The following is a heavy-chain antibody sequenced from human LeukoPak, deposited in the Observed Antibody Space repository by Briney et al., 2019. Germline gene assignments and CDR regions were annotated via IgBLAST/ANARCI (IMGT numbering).Heavy chain of an antibody. V-gene: IGHV4-59*12. CDR3: ARRPQGTAFDI. Sequence: SETLSLTCTVSGGSISSYYWSWIRQPPGKGLEWIGYIYYSGSTNYNPSLKSRVTISVDTSKNQFSLKLNSVTAADTAVYYCARRPQGTAFDIWGQGTMVTVSS. J-gene: IGHJ3*02. CDR2: IYYSGST. CDR1: GGSISSYY. D-gene: IGHD1-14*01.